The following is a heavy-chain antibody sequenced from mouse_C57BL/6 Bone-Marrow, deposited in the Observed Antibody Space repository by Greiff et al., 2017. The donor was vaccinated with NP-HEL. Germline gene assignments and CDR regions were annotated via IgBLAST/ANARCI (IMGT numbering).Heavy chain of an antibody. CDR3: ARDYYGSSYGGAWFAY. Sequence: VQLQQSVAELVRPGASVKLSCTASGFNIKNTYMHWVKQRPEQGLEWIGRIDPANGNTTYAPKFQGKATITADTSSNTAYLQLSSLTSEDTAIYYCARDYYGSSYGGAWFAYWGQGTLVTVSA. J-gene: IGHJ3*01. V-gene: IGHV14-3*01. CDR1: GFNIKNTY. D-gene: IGHD1-1*01. CDR2: IDPANGNT.